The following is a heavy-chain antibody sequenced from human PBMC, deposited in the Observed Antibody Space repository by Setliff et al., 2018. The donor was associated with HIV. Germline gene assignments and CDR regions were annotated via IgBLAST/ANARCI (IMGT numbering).Heavy chain of an antibody. CDR1: GYTFTSYY. CDR3: ARDPSYSPYYDFWSGYYPHDALDI. D-gene: IGHD3-3*01. Sequence: ASVKVSCKASGYTFTSYYMHWVRQAPGQGLEWMGIINPSGGSTSYARKFQGRVTMTRDTSTSTVYMELSSPRSEDTAIYYCARDPSYSPYYDFWSGYYPHDALDIWGQGTMVTVSS. CDR2: INPSGGST. V-gene: IGHV1-46*01. J-gene: IGHJ3*02.